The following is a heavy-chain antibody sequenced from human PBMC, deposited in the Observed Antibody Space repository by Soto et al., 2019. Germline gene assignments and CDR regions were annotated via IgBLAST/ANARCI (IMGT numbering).Heavy chain of an antibody. D-gene: IGHD1-1*01. J-gene: IGHJ5*02. CDR3: ARGGIRTGTTGRFDP. CDR2: INHSGNT. CDR1: GGSFSGYY. Sequence: QVQLQQWGAGLLKPSETLSLTCAVYGGSFSGYYWSWIRQPPGKGLEWIGEINHSGNTNYNPSLKRRVTISVDTSKNQFSLKLSSVTAADTAVYYCARGGIRTGTTGRFDPWGQGTLVTVSS. V-gene: IGHV4-34*01.